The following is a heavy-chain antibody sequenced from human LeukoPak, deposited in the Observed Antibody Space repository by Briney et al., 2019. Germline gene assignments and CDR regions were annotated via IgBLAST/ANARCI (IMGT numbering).Heavy chain of an antibody. V-gene: IGHV3-7*01. CDR2: IKQDGSEK. CDR1: GFTFSSHW. J-gene: IGHJ4*02. D-gene: IGHD6-19*01. Sequence: GVSLRLSCAASGFTFSSHWMSWVRQAPGKGLEWVANIKQDGSEKYYVDSVKGRFTIFRDNAKNSLYLQMNSLRAEDTALYYCASGNSSGWYMVDYWGQGTLVTVSS. CDR3: ASGNSSGWYMVDY.